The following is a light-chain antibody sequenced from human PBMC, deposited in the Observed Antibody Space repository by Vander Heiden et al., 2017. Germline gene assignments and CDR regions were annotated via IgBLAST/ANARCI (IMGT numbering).Light chain of an antibody. J-gene: IGKJ1*01. CDR2: GAS. Sequence: EIVLTQSPGTLSLSPGERATLSCRASQSVSSSYLAWHQQKPGQAPRLLIYGASSRATGIPDRFSGRASGTDFTLTISILDPEDFTVYYCQRYGTSRGTFGQGTKVEIK. V-gene: IGKV3-20*01. CDR3: QRYGTSRGT. CDR1: QSVSSSY.